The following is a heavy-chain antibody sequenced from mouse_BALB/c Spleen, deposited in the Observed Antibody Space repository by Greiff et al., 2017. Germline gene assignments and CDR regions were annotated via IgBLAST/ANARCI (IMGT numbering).Heavy chain of an antibody. J-gene: IGHJ3*01. CDR3: ARRLTGKDGFAY. Sequence: EVKVVESGGGLVQPGGSRKLSCAASGFTFSSFGMHWVRQAPEKGLEWVAYISSGSSTIYYADTVKGRFTISRDNPKNTLFLQMTSLRSEDTAMYYCARRLTGKDGFAYWGQGTLVTVSA. V-gene: IGHV5-17*02. CDR1: GFTFSSFG. D-gene: IGHD4-1*01. CDR2: ISSGSSTI.